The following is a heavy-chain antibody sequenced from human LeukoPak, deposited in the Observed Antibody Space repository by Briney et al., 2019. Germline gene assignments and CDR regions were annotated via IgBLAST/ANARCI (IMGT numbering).Heavy chain of an antibody. J-gene: IGHJ4*02. Sequence: GGSLRLSCAASGFTFSSYDMHWVRQATGKGLEWVSAIGTAGDTYYPGSVKGRFTISRENAKNSLYLQMNSLRAGDTAVYYCARSQTGYSSSVNFDYWGQGTLVTVSS. CDR3: ARSQTGYSSSVNFDY. CDR1: GFTFSSYD. V-gene: IGHV3-13*01. CDR2: IGTAGDT. D-gene: IGHD6-13*01.